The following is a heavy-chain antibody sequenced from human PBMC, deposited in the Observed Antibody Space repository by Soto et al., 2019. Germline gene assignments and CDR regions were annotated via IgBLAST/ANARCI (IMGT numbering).Heavy chain of an antibody. D-gene: IGHD6-13*01. CDR3: AKDNSSSWYVYFQH. J-gene: IGHJ1*01. CDR2: ISWNSGSI. V-gene: IGHV3-9*01. Sequence: LILSCAASGCTFDDYAMHWVRQAPGKGLEWVSGISWNSGSIGYADSVKGRFTISRDNAKNSLYLQMNSLRAEDTALYYCAKDNSSSWYVYFQHWGQGTLVTVSS. CDR1: GCTFDDYA.